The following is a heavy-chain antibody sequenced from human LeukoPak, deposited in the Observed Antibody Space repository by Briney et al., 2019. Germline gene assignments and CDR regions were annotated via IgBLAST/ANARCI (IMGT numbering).Heavy chain of an antibody. D-gene: IGHD2-2*01. CDR3: ARGYCSSTSCYGFDY. V-gene: IGHV4-30-2*01. CDR2: IYHSGST. Sequence: PSETLSLTCAVSGGSISSGGYSWSWIRQPPGKGLEWIGYIYHSGSTYYNPSLKSRVTISVDRSKNQFSLKLSSVTAADTAVYYCARGYCSSTSCYGFDYWGQGTLVTASS. J-gene: IGHJ4*02. CDR1: GGSISSGGYS.